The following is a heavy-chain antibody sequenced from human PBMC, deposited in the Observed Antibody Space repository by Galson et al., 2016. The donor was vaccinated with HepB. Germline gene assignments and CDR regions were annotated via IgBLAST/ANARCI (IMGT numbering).Heavy chain of an antibody. CDR1: GFTFSRFW. Sequence: SLRLSCAASGFTFSRFWMSWVRQAPGKGLEWVSGINPGGNSPYYADSVKGRFTISRDNSKNTLYLQMNSLRAEDTAVYYCAKEGDYGDRTFDYWGQGTLVTVSS. CDR2: INPGGNSP. D-gene: IGHD4-17*01. V-gene: IGHV3-23*01. J-gene: IGHJ4*02. CDR3: AKEGDYGDRTFDY.